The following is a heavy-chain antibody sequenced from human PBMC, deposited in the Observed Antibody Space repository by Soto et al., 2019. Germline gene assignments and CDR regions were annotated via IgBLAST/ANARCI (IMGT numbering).Heavy chain of an antibody. CDR2: MNSFSGGS. J-gene: IGHJ4*02. D-gene: IGHD4-17*01. CDR3: ARGGAFQRTGNSDF. V-gene: IGHV1-8*02. Sequence: QVQLVQSGAEVKRPGASVKVSCTTSGYKFADYNMNWVRQATGRGLEWLGYMNSFSGGSDFAPKFQDRLTLTKNTSISTAYLELTNLRDDDTAVYYCARGGAFQRTGNSDFWGQGTPVTVSS. CDR1: GYKFADYN.